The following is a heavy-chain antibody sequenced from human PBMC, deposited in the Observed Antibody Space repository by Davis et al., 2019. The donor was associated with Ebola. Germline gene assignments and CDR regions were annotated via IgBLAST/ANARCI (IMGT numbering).Heavy chain of an antibody. CDR3: ARDPPVVRYYYYGMDV. V-gene: IGHV3-21*04. D-gene: IGHD2-15*01. Sequence: GESLKISCAASGFTFSSYSMNWVRQAPGKGLEWVSSISSSSSYIYYADSVKGRFTISRDNAKNSLYLQMNSLRAEDTAVYYCARDPPVVRYYYYGMDVWGQGTTVTVSS. CDR1: GFTFSSYS. J-gene: IGHJ6*02. CDR2: ISSSSSYI.